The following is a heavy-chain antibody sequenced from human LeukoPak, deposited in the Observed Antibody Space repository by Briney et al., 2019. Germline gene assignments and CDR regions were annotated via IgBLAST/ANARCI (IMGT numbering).Heavy chain of an antibody. Sequence: PGRSLRLSCAASGFTFSSYAMHWVRQAPGKGLEWVAVISYDGSNKYYADSVKGRFTISRDNSKNTLYLQMNSLRAEDTAVYYCARDTVAGNFDYWGQGTLVTVSS. J-gene: IGHJ4*02. CDR1: GFTFSSYA. V-gene: IGHV3-30*01. CDR2: ISYDGSNK. D-gene: IGHD6-19*01. CDR3: ARDTVAGNFDY.